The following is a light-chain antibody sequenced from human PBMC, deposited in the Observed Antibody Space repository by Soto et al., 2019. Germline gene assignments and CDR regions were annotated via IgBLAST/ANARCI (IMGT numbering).Light chain of an antibody. CDR3: ASCDDSLNGVV. J-gene: IGLJ2*01. CDR1: SSNIGSDT. Sequence: QAVVTQPPSASGTPGQRVTISCSGSSSNIGSDTVNWYQQLPGTAPKLLIYNNNQRPSGVPDRFSGSQSGTSASLAISGLQSEDGADYYCASCDDSLNGVVFGGGTQLTVL. V-gene: IGLV1-44*01. CDR2: NNN.